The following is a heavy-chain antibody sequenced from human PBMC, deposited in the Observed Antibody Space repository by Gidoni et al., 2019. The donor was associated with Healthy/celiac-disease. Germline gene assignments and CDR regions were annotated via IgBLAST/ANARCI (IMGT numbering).Heavy chain of an antibody. CDR1: GFSLITSGVG. Sequence: QITLKESGPTLVKPTQTLTLTCTFSGFSLITSGVGVVWIRQPPGKALEWLALIYWDDDKRYSPSLKSRLTITKDTSKNQVVLTMTNMDPVDTATYYCAHRLSAYDFWSGYFTIHDAFDIWGQGTMVTVSS. CDR2: IYWDDDK. V-gene: IGHV2-5*02. D-gene: IGHD3-3*01. CDR3: AHRLSAYDFWSGYFTIHDAFDI. J-gene: IGHJ3*02.